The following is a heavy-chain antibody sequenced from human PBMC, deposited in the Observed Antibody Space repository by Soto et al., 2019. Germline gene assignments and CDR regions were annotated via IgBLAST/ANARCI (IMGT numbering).Heavy chain of an antibody. CDR1: GFTFSSYW. V-gene: IGHV3-74*01. CDR3: ARANRIVATIWGIGYYYYYMDV. J-gene: IGHJ6*03. Sequence: GGSLRLSCAASGFTFSSYWMHWVRQAPGKGLVWVSRINSDGSSTSYADSVKGRFTISRDNAKNTLYLQMNSLRAEDTAVYYCARANRIVATIWGIGYYYYYMDVWGKGTTVTVSS. CDR2: INSDGSST. D-gene: IGHD5-12*01.